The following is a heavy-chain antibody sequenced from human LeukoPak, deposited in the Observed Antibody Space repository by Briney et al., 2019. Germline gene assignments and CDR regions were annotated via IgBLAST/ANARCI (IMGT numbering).Heavy chain of an antibody. CDR2: INNSGST. Sequence: SETLSLTCGVYGGSFSGYYWSWIRQPPGKGLEWIGEINNSGSTNYNPSLKSRVTISVDTSKNQFSLKLNSVTAADTAVYYCVRDIAAAGGFDYWGQGTLVTVSS. CDR1: GGSFSGYY. D-gene: IGHD6-13*01. V-gene: IGHV4-34*01. CDR3: VRDIAAAGGFDY. J-gene: IGHJ4*02.